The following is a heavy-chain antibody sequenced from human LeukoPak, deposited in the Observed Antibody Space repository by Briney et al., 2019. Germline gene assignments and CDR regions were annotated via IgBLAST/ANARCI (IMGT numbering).Heavy chain of an antibody. Sequence: ASVKVSCKASGYTFTGYYMHWVRQAPGQGLEWMGWINPNSGGTNYAQKFQGRVTITADESTSTAYMELSSLRSEDTAVYYCARPDYGGNSGRDAFDIWGQGTMVTVSS. CDR3: ARPDYGGNSGRDAFDI. D-gene: IGHD4-23*01. CDR2: INPNSGGT. J-gene: IGHJ3*02. V-gene: IGHV1-2*02. CDR1: GYTFTGYY.